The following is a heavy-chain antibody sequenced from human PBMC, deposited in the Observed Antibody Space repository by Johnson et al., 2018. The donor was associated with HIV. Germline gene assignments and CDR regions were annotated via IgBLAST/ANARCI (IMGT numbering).Heavy chain of an antibody. CDR2: ISYDGSNK. Sequence: QVQLVESGGGVVQPGRSLRLSCAASGFTFSSYGMHWVRQAPGKGLEWVAVISYDGSNKYYADSVKGRFTISRDNSKNTLYLQMNSLRAEDTAVYYCATPQDGYSAFDIWGQGTMVTVSS. CDR3: ATPQDGYSAFDI. D-gene: IGHD5-24*01. V-gene: IGHV3-30*03. J-gene: IGHJ3*02. CDR1: GFTFSSYG.